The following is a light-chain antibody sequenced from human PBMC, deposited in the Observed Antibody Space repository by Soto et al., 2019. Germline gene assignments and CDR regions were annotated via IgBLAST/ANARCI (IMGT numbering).Light chain of an antibody. CDR3: QQYHNWPQYP. Sequence: EIMMTQSPVTLSVSPGESATLSCRASQTVTNNLAWYQHKPGQAPRLLIYGASTRATGIPARFSGSGSGTEFTLTISSLQSEDFAVYYCQQYHNWPQYPCGQGTKLEIK. J-gene: IGKJ2*01. CDR1: QTVTNN. CDR2: GAS. V-gene: IGKV3-15*01.